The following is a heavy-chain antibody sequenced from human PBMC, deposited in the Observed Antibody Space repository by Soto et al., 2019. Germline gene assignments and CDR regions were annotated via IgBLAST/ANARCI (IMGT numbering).Heavy chain of an antibody. CDR3: ARAKVRKGGWLRPMATFDY. D-gene: IGHD5-12*01. CDR2: VYYSGST. V-gene: IGHV4-59*01. CDR1: GGSINSYY. J-gene: IGHJ4*02. Sequence: SETLSLTCTVSGGSINSYYWSWIRQPPGKGLEWFGYVYYSGSTNYNPSLKSRVTISVDTSKNQFSLKLNSVTAADTAVYYCARAKVRKGGWLRPMATFDYWGQGTLVTVS.